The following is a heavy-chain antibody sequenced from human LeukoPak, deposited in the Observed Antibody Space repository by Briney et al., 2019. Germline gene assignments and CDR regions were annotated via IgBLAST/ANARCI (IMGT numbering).Heavy chain of an antibody. D-gene: IGHD3-9*01. CDR1: GGSISSYY. CDR3: ARQERYFDWLLPRRYYFDY. V-gene: IGHV4-59*08. J-gene: IGHJ4*02. Sequence: SETLSLTCTVSGGSISSYYWSWVRQPPGKGLEWIGFVYYTGSTNYSPSLKSRVTISVDTSKNQFSLKLSSVTAADTAVYYCARQERYFDWLLPRRYYFDYWGQGTLVTVSS. CDR2: VYYTGST.